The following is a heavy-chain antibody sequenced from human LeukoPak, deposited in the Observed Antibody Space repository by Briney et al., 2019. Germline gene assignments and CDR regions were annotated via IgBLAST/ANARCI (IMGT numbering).Heavy chain of an antibody. CDR2: IYYSGTT. CDR1: GGSISPYY. Sequence: PSETLSLTCTVAGGSISPYYWSWIRQPPGKGLEWMGYIYYSGTTNYNPSLKSRVTISVDTSKNQFSLKLSSVTAADTAVYYCARETAHYYDTSRGWFDPWGQGTLVTVSS. V-gene: IGHV4-59*01. D-gene: IGHD3-22*01. J-gene: IGHJ5*02. CDR3: ARETAHYYDTSRGWFDP.